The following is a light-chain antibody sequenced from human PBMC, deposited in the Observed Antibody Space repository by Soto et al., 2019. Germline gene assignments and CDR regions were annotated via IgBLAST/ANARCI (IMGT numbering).Light chain of an antibody. CDR2: EVS. Sequence: QSVLTQPASVSGSPGQSITISCTGTSSDVGGYNYVSWYQQHPGEAPKLMIYEVSNQPSGVSNRFSGSKSGNTASLTISGLQAEDEADYYCSPYTRTDSSVFATGPKDNVL. V-gene: IGLV2-14*01. J-gene: IGLJ1*01. CDR1: SSDVGGYNY. CDR3: SPYTRTDSSV.